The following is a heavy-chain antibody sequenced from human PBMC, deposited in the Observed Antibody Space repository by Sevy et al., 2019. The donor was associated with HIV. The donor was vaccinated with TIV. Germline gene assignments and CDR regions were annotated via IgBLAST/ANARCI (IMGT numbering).Heavy chain of an antibody. CDR2: IYTSGST. CDR1: GGSISSYY. J-gene: IGHJ3*02. D-gene: IGHD6-13*01. CDR3: ARDWRNRQQLGFDAFDI. V-gene: IGHV4-4*07. Sequence: SETLSLTCTVSGGSISSYYWSWIRQPAGKGLEWIGRIYTSGSTNYNPSLKSRVTMSVDTSKNQFSLKLSSVTAADTAVYYCARDWRNRQQLGFDAFDIWGQRTMVTVSS.